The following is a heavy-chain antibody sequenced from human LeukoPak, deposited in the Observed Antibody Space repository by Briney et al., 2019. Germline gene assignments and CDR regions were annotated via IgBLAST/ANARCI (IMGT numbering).Heavy chain of an antibody. CDR3: TKDPLDY. J-gene: IGHJ4*02. CDR1: GFTLSSYM. Sequence: PGGSLRLSCVASGFTLSSYMMSWVRQAPGKGLEWVSGISGSAGGTFYSDSVRGRFTISRDSPENTLYLQMNSLRVEDTAVYYCTKDPLDYWGQGTLVTVSS. V-gene: IGHV3-23*01. CDR2: ISGSAGGT.